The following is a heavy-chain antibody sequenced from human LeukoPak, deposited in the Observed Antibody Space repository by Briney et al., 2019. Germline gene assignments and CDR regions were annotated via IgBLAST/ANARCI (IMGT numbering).Heavy chain of an antibody. D-gene: IGHD3-22*01. V-gene: IGHV3-9*01. J-gene: IGHJ3*01. CDR2: ISWNSGSI. CDR3: ATHYDSSYYSPTFLGFDV. CDR1: GFTFDDYA. Sequence: PGGSLRLSCAASGFTFDDYAMHWVRQAPGKGLEWVSGISWNSGSIGYADSVKGRFTISRENSKNTLNLQMNSLRAEDTAVYYCATHYDSSYYSPTFLGFDVWGQGTKVTVSS.